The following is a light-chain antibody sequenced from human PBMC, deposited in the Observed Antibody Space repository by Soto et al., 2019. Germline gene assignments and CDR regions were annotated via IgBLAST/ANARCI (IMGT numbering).Light chain of an antibody. J-gene: IGKJ4*01. CDR2: DAS. V-gene: IGKV1-13*02. CDR3: QQFNGFPLT. Sequence: QLTQSPSSLSASVGDRVTITCRAGQDIGSALAWYQQRPGKAPKLLLYDASNLEAGVPSRFSGSGSGTDFTLTITILRPEDFATYYSQQFNGFPLTFGGGTKVQIK. CDR1: QDIGSA.